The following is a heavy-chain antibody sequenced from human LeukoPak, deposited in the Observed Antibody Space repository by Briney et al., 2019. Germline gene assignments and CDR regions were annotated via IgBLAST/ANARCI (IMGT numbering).Heavy chain of an antibody. J-gene: IGHJ4*02. CDR3: AKARTANDYGAGSFYKGFDS. V-gene: IGHV3-23*01. Sequence: GGSLRLSCVASGFSAFGLSSYVMSWVRQAPGKGLEWVSVVSASGFTSYADSVKGRFTISRDKSKNTVYLDMDTLRAEDTALYYCAKARTANDYGAGSFYKGFDSWGQGTLVTVSS. CDR1: GFSAFGLSSYV. D-gene: IGHD3-10*01. CDR2: VSASGFT.